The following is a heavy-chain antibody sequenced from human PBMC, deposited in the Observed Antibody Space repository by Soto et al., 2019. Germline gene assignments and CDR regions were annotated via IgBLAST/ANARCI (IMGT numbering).Heavy chain of an antibody. J-gene: IGHJ3*02. D-gene: IGHD3-16*01. Sequence: XGTLSLTCTVSGGSISSYYWSGIRQSPGKGLEWIGYIYYSGSTNYNPSLKSRVTISVDTSKNQFSLKLSSVTAADTAVYYCARHQGGDAFDIWGQGTMVTVSS. V-gene: IGHV4-59*01. CDR3: ARHQGGDAFDI. CDR1: GGSISSYY. CDR2: IYYSGST.